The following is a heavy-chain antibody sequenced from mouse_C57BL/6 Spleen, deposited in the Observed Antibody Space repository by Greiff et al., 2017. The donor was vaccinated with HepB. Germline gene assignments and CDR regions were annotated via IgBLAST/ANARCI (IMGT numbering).Heavy chain of an antibody. CDR3: ARYDDSWFAY. V-gene: IGHV1-26*01. CDR2: INPNNGGT. D-gene: IGHD2-12*01. J-gene: IGHJ3*01. Sequence: EVQLQQSVPELVKPGASVKISCKASGYTFTDYYMNWVKQSHGKSLEWIGDINPNNGGTSYNQKFKGKATLTVDKSSSTAYMELRSLTSEDSAVYYCARYDDSWFAYWGQGTLVTVSA. CDR1: GYTFTDYY.